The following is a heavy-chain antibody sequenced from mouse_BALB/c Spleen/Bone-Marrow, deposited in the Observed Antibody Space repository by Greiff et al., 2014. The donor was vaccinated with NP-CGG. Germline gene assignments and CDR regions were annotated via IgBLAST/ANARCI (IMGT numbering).Heavy chain of an antibody. D-gene: IGHD1-1*01. Sequence: DVKLVESGGGLVQPGGSLKLSCAASGFDFSRYWMSWVRQAPGKGLEWIGEINSDSRTINYAPFLKDKFIISRDNAKNTLYLQMSKVRSEDTALYYCARLGYYGAMVDWGQGTSVTVSS. CDR3: ARLGYYGAMVD. CDR1: GFDFSRYW. J-gene: IGHJ4*01. CDR2: INSDSRTI. V-gene: IGHV4-1*02.